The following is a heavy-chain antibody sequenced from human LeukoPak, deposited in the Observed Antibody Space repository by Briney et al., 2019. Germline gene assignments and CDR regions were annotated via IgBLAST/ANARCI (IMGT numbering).Heavy chain of an antibody. V-gene: IGHV3-53*01. CDR1: GLIVSSNY. J-gene: IGHJ4*02. D-gene: IGHD4-23*01. Sequence: GGSLRLSCAASGLIVSSNYMTWVRQAPGKGLEWVSVIYSGGSTYYADSVKDRFTISRNNSKNTLYLQMNSLRAEDTAVYYCAKVGGNAGPGDYWGQGTLVTVSS. CDR2: IYSGGST. CDR3: AKVGGNAGPGDY.